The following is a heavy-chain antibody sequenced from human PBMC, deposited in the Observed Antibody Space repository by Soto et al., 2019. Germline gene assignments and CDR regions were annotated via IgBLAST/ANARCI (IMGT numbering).Heavy chain of an antibody. V-gene: IGHV3-23*01. J-gene: IGHJ4*02. CDR2: MSGSSSTT. CDR3: AKNQEREPTRVIDF. CDR1: GLTFSNYA. D-gene: IGHD3-16*02. Sequence: GGSLLLSCAPSGLTFSNYAMSWVRQAPGGGLDWVSSMSGSSSTTYYADSVRGRFTISRDRSKNTLYLQMSSLRAEDTALYYCAKNQEREPTRVIDFWGQGTMVTVSS.